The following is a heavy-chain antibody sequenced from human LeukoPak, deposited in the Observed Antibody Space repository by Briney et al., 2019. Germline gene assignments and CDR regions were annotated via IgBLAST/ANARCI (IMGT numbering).Heavy chain of an antibody. V-gene: IGHV4-59*01. Sequence: SETLSLTCTVSGGSISSYYWSWIRQPPGKGLEWIGYIYNSGSTNYNPSLKSRVTISVDTSKNQFSLKLNSVTAADTAVYYCASGAPRYYYDGSGSHGLYYYYYYGMDVWGQGTTVTVSS. CDR1: GGSISSYY. CDR3: ASGAPRYYYDGSGSHGLYYYYYYGMDV. D-gene: IGHD3-22*01. J-gene: IGHJ6*02. CDR2: IYNSGST.